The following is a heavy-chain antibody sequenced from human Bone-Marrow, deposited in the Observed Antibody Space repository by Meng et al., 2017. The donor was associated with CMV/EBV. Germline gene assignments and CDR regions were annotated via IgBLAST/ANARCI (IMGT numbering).Heavy chain of an antibody. V-gene: IGHV3-30*04. J-gene: IGHJ5*02. CDR3: ARKPLAAAGHNWFDP. CDR1: GFTLSSYP. D-gene: IGHD6-13*01. CDR2: ISFDGRDK. Sequence: GESLKISCAASGFTLSSYPMHWVRQAPGKGLEWVAFISFDGRDKFYAGSVKGRFTISRDNAKNSVYLQMNSLRGEDTAVYYCARKPLAAAGHNWFDPWGQGTLVTVSS.